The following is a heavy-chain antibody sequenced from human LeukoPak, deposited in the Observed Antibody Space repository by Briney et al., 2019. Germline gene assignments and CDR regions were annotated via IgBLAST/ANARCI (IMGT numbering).Heavy chain of an antibody. J-gene: IGHJ4*02. CDR2: IDSTGFST. V-gene: IGHV3-23*01. CDR3: AKGIYFGLGRYYFDL. CDR1: GFSFSSSP. Sequence: GGSLRLSCAASGFSFSSSPMAWVRQAPGKGLEWVSIIDSTGFSTRDADSVKGRFSISRDNSKNTLDLQMSSLRAEDTAKYFCAKGIYFGLGRYYFDLWGQGTLVIVSS. D-gene: IGHD3-10*01.